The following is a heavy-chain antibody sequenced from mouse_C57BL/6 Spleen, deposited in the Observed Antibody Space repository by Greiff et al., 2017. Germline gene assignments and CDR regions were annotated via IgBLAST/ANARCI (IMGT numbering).Heavy chain of an antibody. CDR1: GFSFNTYA. V-gene: IGHV10-1*01. CDR3: VRTATSHYAMDY. J-gene: IGHJ4*01. CDR2: IRSKSNNYAT. Sequence: EVKLVESGGGLVQPKGSLKLSCAASGFSFNTYAMNWVRQAPGKGLEWVARIRSKSNNYATYYAVSVKDRFTISRDDSESMLYLQMNNLKTEDTAMYYCVRTATSHYAMDYWGQGTSVTVSS. D-gene: IGHD3-3*01.